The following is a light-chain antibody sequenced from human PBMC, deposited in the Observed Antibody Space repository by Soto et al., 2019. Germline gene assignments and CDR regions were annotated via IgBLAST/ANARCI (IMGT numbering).Light chain of an antibody. V-gene: IGKV3-20*01. CDR2: GAS. Sequence: EIVLTQSPGTLSLSPGARATLSCRASQSVTSGYLAWYQQQPNQAPRLLIYGASYRATDIPDRFSGGGSGTDFTLTISRLEPEDFAVYYCQHYSSSPPAITFGQGTRLEIK. J-gene: IGKJ5*01. CDR3: QHYSSSPPAIT. CDR1: QSVTSGY.